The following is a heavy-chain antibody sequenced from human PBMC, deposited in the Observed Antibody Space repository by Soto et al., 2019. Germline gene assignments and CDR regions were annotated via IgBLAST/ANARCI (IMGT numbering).Heavy chain of an antibody. D-gene: IGHD1-26*01. CDR1: GYTFNNHH. J-gene: IGHJ4*02. Sequence: GASVKVSCKASGYTFNNHHIYWVRQVTGQGLEWMGWVNPHSGYAGYAQKFQGRVTMTRTASTSTAFMELSSLTSEDTAVYYCARAYSGTLDFDYWGQGTLVTVSS. V-gene: IGHV1-8*01. CDR2: VNPHSGYA. CDR3: ARAYSGTLDFDY.